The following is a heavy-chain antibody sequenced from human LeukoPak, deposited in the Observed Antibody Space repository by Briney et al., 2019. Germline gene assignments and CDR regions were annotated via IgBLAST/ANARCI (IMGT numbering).Heavy chain of an antibody. CDR3: AKGYLWFGELLPPEY. Sequence: GGSLRLSCAASGFTFDDYAMHWVRQAPGKSLEWVSGTSWNSGSIGYADSVKGRFTISRDNSKNTLYLQMNSLRAEDTAVYYCAKGYLWFGELLPPEYWGQGTLVTVSS. D-gene: IGHD3-10*01. J-gene: IGHJ4*02. CDR2: TSWNSGSI. V-gene: IGHV3-9*01. CDR1: GFTFDDYA.